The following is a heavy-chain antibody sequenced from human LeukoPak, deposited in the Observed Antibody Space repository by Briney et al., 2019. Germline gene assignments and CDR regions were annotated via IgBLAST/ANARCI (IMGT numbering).Heavy chain of an antibody. Sequence: GGSLRLSCAASGFTFSTYAMRWVGQAPGKGVEGGSVIFGDGGGIHYADSVSGRFTISRDNSRNTLYLQMNSLRVEDTAVYYCAKDRIPDGKYSIDFWGQGTLVTVSS. CDR3: AKDRIPDGKYSIDF. CDR2: IFGDGGGI. V-gene: IGHV3-23*01. J-gene: IGHJ4*02. D-gene: IGHD5-24*01. CDR1: GFTFSTYA.